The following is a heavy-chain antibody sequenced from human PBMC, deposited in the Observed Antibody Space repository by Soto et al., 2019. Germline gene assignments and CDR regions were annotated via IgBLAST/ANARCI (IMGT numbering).Heavy chain of an antibody. J-gene: IGHJ4*02. CDR1: GFTFSSYA. V-gene: IGHV3-23*01. CDR3: TKGRGYCSSTSCYVGSDY. D-gene: IGHD2-2*01. Sequence: EVQLLESGGGLVQPGGSLRLSCAASGFTFSSYAMSWVRQAPGKGLEWVSAISGSGGSTYYADSVKGRCTISRDNSKNTLYLRRNSLRAEDTAVYYCTKGRGYCSSTSCYVGSDYWGQGTLVTVSS. CDR2: ISGSGGST.